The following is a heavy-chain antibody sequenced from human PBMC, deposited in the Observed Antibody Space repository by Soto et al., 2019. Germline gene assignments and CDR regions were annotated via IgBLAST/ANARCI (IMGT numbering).Heavy chain of an antibody. V-gene: IGHV4-39*01. CDR3: ARQWGHYFDD. D-gene: IGHD3-16*01. Sequence: SETLSLTCTVSGGSISSSSYYWGWIRQPPGKGLEWIGSIYYSGSTYYNPSLKSRVTISVDTSKNQFSLKLSSVTAADTAVYYCARQWGHYFDDWGQGTLVTVSS. CDR1: GGSISSSSYY. J-gene: IGHJ4*02. CDR2: IYYSGST.